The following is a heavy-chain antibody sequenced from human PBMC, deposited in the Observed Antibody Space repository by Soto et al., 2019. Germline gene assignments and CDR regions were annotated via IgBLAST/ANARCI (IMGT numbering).Heavy chain of an antibody. V-gene: IGHV3-23*01. CDR2: ISGSGGST. CDR1: GFTFSSYA. J-gene: IGHJ4*02. Sequence: GGSLRLSCAASGFTFSSYAMSWVRQAPGKGLEWVSAISGSGGSTYYADSVKGRFTISRDNSKNTLYLQMNSLRAEDTAVYYCAKDYSSSWYADDIEYYFDYWGQGTLVTVSS. D-gene: IGHD6-13*01. CDR3: AKDYSSSWYADDIEYYFDY.